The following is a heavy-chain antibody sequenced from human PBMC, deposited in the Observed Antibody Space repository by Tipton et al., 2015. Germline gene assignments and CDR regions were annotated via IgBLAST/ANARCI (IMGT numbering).Heavy chain of an antibody. D-gene: IGHD2-21*01. J-gene: IGHJ2*01. Sequence: QLVQSGAEVKKPGASVKVSCKASGYTFTGYYMHWVRQAPGQGLERLALVNPKRGGTEYAQKFQGRVTMTRDTSVNTVYLELSRLRSDDTAVYFCARDVGIPGHYWYFDLWGRGTLVTVSS. V-gene: IGHV1-2*02. CDR2: VNPKRGGT. CDR1: GYTFTGYY. CDR3: ARDVGIPGHYWYFDL.